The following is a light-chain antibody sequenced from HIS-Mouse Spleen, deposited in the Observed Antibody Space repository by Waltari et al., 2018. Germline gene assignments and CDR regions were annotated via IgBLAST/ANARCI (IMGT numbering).Light chain of an antibody. J-gene: IGLJ2*01. Sequence: QSALTQPASVSGSPGQSITISCTGTSSDVCGYNYFSWYQQQPGKAPKLMIYDVSNRPSGVSNRFSGSKSGNTASLTISGLQAEDEADYYCSSYTSSSFNVVFGGGTKLTVL. CDR1: SSDVCGYNY. CDR2: DVS. V-gene: IGLV2-14*03. CDR3: SSYTSSSFNVV.